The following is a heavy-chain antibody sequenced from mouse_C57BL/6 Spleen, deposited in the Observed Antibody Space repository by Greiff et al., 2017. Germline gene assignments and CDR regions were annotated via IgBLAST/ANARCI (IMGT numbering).Heavy chain of an antibody. Sequence: EVQLVESGGGLVQPGGSLKLSCAASGFTFSDYGMAWVRQAPRKGPEWVAFISNLAYSIYYADTVTGRFTISRENAKNTLYLEMSSLRSEDTAMYYCARRASTVVATGAMDYWGQGTSVTVSS. CDR1: GFTFSDYG. J-gene: IGHJ4*01. CDR2: ISNLAYSI. CDR3: ARRASTVVATGAMDY. V-gene: IGHV5-15*01. D-gene: IGHD1-1*01.